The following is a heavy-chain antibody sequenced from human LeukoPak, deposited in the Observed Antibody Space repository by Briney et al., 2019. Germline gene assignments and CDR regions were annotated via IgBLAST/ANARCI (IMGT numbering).Heavy chain of an antibody. D-gene: IGHD3-3*01. CDR2: INPNSGGT. V-gene: IGHV1-2*06. CDR3: ARAQGYSDFWSGDFDY. J-gene: IGHJ4*02. Sequence: ASVKVSCKASGYTFTGYYMHWVRQAPGQGLEWMGRINPNSGGTNYAQKFQGRVTMTRDTSISTAYMELNRLRSDDTAVYSCARAQGYSDFWSGDFDYWGQGTLVSVSS. CDR1: GYTFTGYY.